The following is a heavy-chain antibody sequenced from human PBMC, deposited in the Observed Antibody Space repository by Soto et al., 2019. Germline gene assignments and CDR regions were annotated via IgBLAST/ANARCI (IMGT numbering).Heavy chain of an antibody. D-gene: IGHD3-10*01. J-gene: IGHJ5*02. CDR2: INAGNGNT. Sequence: ASVKVSCKASGYTFTSYAMHWVRQAPGQRLEWMGWINAGNGNTKYSQKFQGRVTITRDTSASTAYMELSSLRSEDTAVYYCARVNPNYYGSGSYYKNWFDPWGQGTLVTVSS. CDR1: GYTFTSYA. V-gene: IGHV1-3*01. CDR3: ARVNPNYYGSGSYYKNWFDP.